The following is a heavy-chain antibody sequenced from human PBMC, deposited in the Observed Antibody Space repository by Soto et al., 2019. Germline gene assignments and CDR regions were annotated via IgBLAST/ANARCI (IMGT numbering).Heavy chain of an antibody. CDR1: GFSFNNYA. D-gene: IGHD4-17*01. Sequence: EVQLLESGGALVRPGGSLRLSCAASGFSFNNYALSWVRQAPGKGLEWVSTFSAGGRAYYAASMQGRLTIARDSSQDTVHLQISDLRPEDTAVYYCAKESLPEHYGDTLFDYWGQGTRVTVSS. V-gene: IGHV3-23*01. CDR2: FSAGGRA. CDR3: AKESLPEHYGDTLFDY. J-gene: IGHJ4*02.